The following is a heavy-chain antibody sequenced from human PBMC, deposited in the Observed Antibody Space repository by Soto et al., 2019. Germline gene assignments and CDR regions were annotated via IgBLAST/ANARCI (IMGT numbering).Heavy chain of an antibody. CDR2: ITSRGGIT. J-gene: IGHJ5*02. Sequence: EVQLLESGGGLVQPGGSLRLSCVASGFTFSSFAMNWVRQAPGKGLEWVSHITSRGGITYYADSVKGRFPISRDNSKDTLYLQMNSLRSGVTALYYCAYGGTYRGFEAWVQGALLTVSS. CDR3: AYGGTYRGFEA. CDR1: GFTFSSFA. D-gene: IGHD3-10*01. V-gene: IGHV3-23*01.